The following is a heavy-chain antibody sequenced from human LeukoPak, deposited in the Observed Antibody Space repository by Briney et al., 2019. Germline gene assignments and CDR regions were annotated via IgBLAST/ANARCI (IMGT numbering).Heavy chain of an antibody. J-gene: IGHJ4*02. CDR1: GFTVSTNY. CDR2: IYGGGST. Sequence: GGSLRLSCVASGFTVSTNYMSWVRPAPGKGLGWVSVIYGGGSTYYADSVKGRFTISRDNSKNTLYLQMSSLRAEDTAVYYCARASGGSYLFGYWGQGTLVTVSS. V-gene: IGHV3-66*01. D-gene: IGHD1-26*01. CDR3: ARASGGSYLFGY.